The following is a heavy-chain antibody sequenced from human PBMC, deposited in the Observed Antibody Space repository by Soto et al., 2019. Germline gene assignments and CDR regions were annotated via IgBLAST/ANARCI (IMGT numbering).Heavy chain of an antibody. CDR3: ARHPYDSSGPGYYYGMDV. J-gene: IGHJ6*02. D-gene: IGHD3-22*01. V-gene: IGHV4-31*02. CDR2: IYYSGST. Sequence: SETLSLTXTVSGGSISSGGYYWSWIRQHPGKGLEWIGYIYYSGSTYYNPSLKSRVTISVDTSKNQFSLKLSSVTAADTAVYYCARHPYDSSGPGYYYGMDVWGQGTTVTVSS. CDR1: GGSISSGGYY.